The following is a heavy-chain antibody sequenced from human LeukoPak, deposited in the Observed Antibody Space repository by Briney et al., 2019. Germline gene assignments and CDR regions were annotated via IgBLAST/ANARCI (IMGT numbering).Heavy chain of an antibody. V-gene: IGHV4-61*02. Sequence: SQTLSLTCIVSGGSISSGSYYWSWIRQPAGKGLEWIGRIYTSGSPNYKPSLKSRVAISVDTSKNQFSLKLSSVTAADTAVYYCARFSRTNYYYYYYMDVWGKGTTVTISS. CDR3: ARFSRTNYYYYYYMDV. CDR1: GGSISSGSYY. D-gene: IGHD1-14*01. J-gene: IGHJ6*03. CDR2: IYTSGSP.